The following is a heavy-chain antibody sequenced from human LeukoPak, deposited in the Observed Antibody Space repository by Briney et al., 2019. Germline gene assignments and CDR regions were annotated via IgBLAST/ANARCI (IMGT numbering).Heavy chain of an antibody. J-gene: IGHJ4*02. Sequence: ASVKVSCKASGYTFTGYYMHWVRQAPGQGLEWMGWINPYSGGTNYAQKFQGRVTLTRDTSISTAYMELSRLRSDDTAVYYCARGIAARRGDYWGQGTLVTVSS. D-gene: IGHD6-6*01. CDR2: INPYSGGT. CDR3: ARGIAARRGDY. V-gene: IGHV1-2*02. CDR1: GYTFTGYY.